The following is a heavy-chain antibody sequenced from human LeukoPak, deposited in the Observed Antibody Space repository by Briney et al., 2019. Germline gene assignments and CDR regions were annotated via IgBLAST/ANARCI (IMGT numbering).Heavy chain of an antibody. CDR2: IRYDGSNK. V-gene: IGHV3-30*02. D-gene: IGHD6-19*01. CDR3: AKAGGDFAPTYDAFDI. CDR1: GFIFSSYG. J-gene: IGHJ3*02. Sequence: PGGSLRLSCAASGFIFSSYGVHWVRQAPGKGLEWVAFIRYDGSNKYYADSVKGRFTISRDNSKNTLYLQMNSLRAEDTAVYYCAKAGGDFAPTYDAFDIWGQGTMVTVSS.